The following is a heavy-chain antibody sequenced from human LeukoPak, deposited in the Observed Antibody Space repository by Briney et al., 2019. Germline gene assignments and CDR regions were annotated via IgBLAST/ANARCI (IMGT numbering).Heavy chain of an antibody. J-gene: IGHJ4*02. CDR1: GFTVSNNY. CDR2: IYSGGST. V-gene: IGHV3-53*01. D-gene: IGHD6-6*01. Sequence: SGGSLRLSCAASGFTVSNNYMSWVRQAPGKGLEWVSVIYSGGSTYYADSVKGRFTTSRDTSKNTLSLQMNSLRAEDTAVYYCASLSLGHYWGQGTLVTVSS. CDR3: ASLSLGHY.